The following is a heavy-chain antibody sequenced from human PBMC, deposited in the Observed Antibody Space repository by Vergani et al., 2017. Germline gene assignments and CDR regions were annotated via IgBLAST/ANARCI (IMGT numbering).Heavy chain of an antibody. D-gene: IGHD3-9*01. CDR3: ARGDYGILTGYRY. V-gene: IGHV1-46*03. Sequence: QVQVVQSGAEVKKSGASAKVSCKTSGYTFSNYYMHWVRQAPGQGVEWMGIINPSGGHTNYAQKFQGRVTMTRDTSTSTVYMELSSLRSEDTAIYYCARGDYGILTGYRYWGQGTLVTVSA. CDR2: INPSGGHT. CDR1: GYTFSNYY. J-gene: IGHJ4*02.